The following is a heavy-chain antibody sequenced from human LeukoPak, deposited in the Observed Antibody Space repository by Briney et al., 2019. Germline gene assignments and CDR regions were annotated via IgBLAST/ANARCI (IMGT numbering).Heavy chain of an antibody. Sequence: SETLSLTCTVSGGSIISSDYHWGWVRPPPGKGLEWIGTISYSGNTDYNPSLRSRVTISVDTSNNQFSLRLGSVTAADAAVYHCARHCCSGPAKRVFDIWGRGTMVTVSS. V-gene: IGHV4-39*01. CDR1: GGSIISSDYH. J-gene: IGHJ3*02. CDR3: ARHCCSGPAKRVFDI. CDR2: ISYSGNT. D-gene: IGHD2-15*01.